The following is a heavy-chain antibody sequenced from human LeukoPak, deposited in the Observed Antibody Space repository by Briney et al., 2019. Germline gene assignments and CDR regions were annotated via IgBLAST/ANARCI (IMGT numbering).Heavy chain of an antibody. CDR2: IKQDGSEK. CDR3: ARSYSSSWYGWGTGNWFDP. D-gene: IGHD6-13*01. V-gene: IGHV3-7*01. Sequence: GGSLRLSCAASGFTFSSYWMSWVRQAPGKGLEWVANIKQDGSEKYYVDSVKGRFTISRDSAKNSLYLLMNSLRAEDTAVYYCARSYSSSWYGWGTGNWFDPWGQGTLVTVSS. J-gene: IGHJ5*02. CDR1: GFTFSSYW.